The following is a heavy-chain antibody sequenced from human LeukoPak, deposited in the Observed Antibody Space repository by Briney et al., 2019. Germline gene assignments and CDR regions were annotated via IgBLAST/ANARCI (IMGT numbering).Heavy chain of an antibody. V-gene: IGHV1-2*02. Sequence: GASVKVSCKASGYTFTGYYMHWVRQAPGQGHEWMGWINPNSGDTNYAQKFQGRVTMTRDTSINTAYMELSRLRTDDTAVYYCAKNPYEYYFDYWGQGTLVTVSS. CDR2: INPNSGDT. J-gene: IGHJ4*02. CDR3: AKNPYEYYFDY. CDR1: GYTFTGYY. D-gene: IGHD5-12*01.